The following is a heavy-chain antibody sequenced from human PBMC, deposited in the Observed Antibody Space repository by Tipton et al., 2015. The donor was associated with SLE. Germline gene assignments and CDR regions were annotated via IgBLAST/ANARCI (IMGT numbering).Heavy chain of an antibody. CDR3: ARDYGDYD. V-gene: IGHV4-59*11. J-gene: IGHJ4*02. Sequence: GLVKPSETLSLTCTVSGDSINTHYWSWIRQSPGKGLEWIGYISYSGSTNYNPSVRSRVSISLDTSKNQLSLRLSSVTAADTAIYYCARDYGDYDWGQGTLVTVSS. CDR2: ISYSGST. CDR1: GDSINTHY. D-gene: IGHD4-17*01.